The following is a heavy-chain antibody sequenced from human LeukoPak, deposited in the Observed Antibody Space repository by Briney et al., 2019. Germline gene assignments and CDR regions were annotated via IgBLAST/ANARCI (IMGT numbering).Heavy chain of an antibody. J-gene: IGHJ5*02. V-gene: IGHV4-34*01. CDR3: ARGLVRGVGWFDP. CDR1: GGSFSGYY. Sequence: SETLSLTCAVYGGSFSGYYRSWIRQPPGKGLEWIGEINHSGSTNYNPSLRSRVTISVDTSKNQFSLKLSSVTAADTAVYYCARGLVRGVGWFDPWGQGTLVTVSS. D-gene: IGHD3-10*01. CDR2: INHSGST.